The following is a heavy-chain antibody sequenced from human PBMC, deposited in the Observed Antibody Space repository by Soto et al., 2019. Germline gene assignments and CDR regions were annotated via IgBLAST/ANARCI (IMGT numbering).Heavy chain of an antibody. J-gene: IGHJ5*02. V-gene: IGHV4-34*01. D-gene: IGHD1-1*01. CDR1: GGSFSGYY. CDR2: INHSGST. Sequence: PSETLSLTCAVYGGSFSGYYWSWIHQPPGKGLEWIGEINHSGSTNYNPSIKSRVTISVDTSKNQFSLKLSSVTAADTAVYYCVRDGTKNLRDRFDPWGRGILVTVSS. CDR3: VRDGTKNLRDRFDP.